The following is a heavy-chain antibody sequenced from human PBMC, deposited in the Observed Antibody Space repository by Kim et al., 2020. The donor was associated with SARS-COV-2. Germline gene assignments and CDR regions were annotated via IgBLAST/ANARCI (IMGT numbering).Heavy chain of an antibody. CDR2: INHSGST. J-gene: IGHJ4*02. CDR1: GGSFSGYY. D-gene: IGHD3-10*01. CDR3: ARGRRLWFGEFSPHLDY. V-gene: IGHV4-34*01. Sequence: SETLSLTCAVYGGSFSGYYWSWIRQPPGKGLEWIGEINHSGSTNYNPSLKSRVTISVDTSKNQFSLKLSSVTAADTVVYYCARGRRLWFGEFSPHLDYWGQGTLVTVSS.